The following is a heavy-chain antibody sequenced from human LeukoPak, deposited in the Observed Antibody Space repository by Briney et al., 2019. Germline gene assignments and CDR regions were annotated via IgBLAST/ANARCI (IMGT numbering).Heavy chain of an antibody. Sequence: GASVKVSCKASGYTFTGYYMHWVRQAPGQGLEWMGWINPNSGGTNYAQKFQGRVTMTRDMSTSTVYMELSSLRSEDTAVYYCARGKGVMGRGVKIYYYYMDVWGKGTTVTVSS. J-gene: IGHJ6*03. CDR3: ARGKGVMGRGVKIYYYYMDV. CDR1: GYTFTGYY. D-gene: IGHD3-10*01. V-gene: IGHV1-2*02. CDR2: INPNSGGT.